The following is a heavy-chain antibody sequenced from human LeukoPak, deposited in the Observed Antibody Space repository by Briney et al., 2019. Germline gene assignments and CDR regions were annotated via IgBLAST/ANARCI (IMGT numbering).Heavy chain of an antibody. CDR3: ARGLTMDRGVICRYFDY. CDR2: MNPNSGNT. J-gene: IGHJ4*02. Sequence: ASVKVSCKASGYTFTSYDINWVRQAPGQGLEWMGWMNPNSGNTGYAQKFQGRVTMTRNTSISTAYMELSSLRSEDTAVYYCARGLTMDRGVICRYFDYWGQGTLVTVSS. D-gene: IGHD3-10*01. V-gene: IGHV1-8*01. CDR1: GYTFTSYD.